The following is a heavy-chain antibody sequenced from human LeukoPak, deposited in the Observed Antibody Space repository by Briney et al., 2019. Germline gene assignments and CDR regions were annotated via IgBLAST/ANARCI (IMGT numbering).Heavy chain of an antibody. V-gene: IGHV4-59*01. J-gene: IGHJ3*02. CDR2: LSKSGNT. Sequence: PSETLFLTCTVSGGSISSYYWSWIRLPPGKGLEWIGYLSKSGNTNYSPSLKSRVTIFGDTSKNQFFLKLSSVTAADTAVYYCARARYVNSFYAFDIWGQGTLVTVSS. CDR3: ARARYVNSFYAFDI. CDR1: GGSISSYY. D-gene: IGHD3-9*01.